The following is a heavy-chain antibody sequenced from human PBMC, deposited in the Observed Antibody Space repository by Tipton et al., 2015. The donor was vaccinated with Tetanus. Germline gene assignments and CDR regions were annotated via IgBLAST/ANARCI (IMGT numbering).Heavy chain of an antibody. Sequence: SLRLSCEASGFAFSDYYMAWIRQAPGKGLEWVSYLSSTGTTIYHADSVKGRFTISRDNARNSLYLQMNSLGPEDTAVYYCTKDVNWNLRYFQHWGQGTVVTVSS. V-gene: IGHV3-11*01. CDR3: TKDVNWNLRYFQH. CDR1: GFAFSDYY. D-gene: IGHD1-1*01. CDR2: LSSTGTTI. J-gene: IGHJ1*01.